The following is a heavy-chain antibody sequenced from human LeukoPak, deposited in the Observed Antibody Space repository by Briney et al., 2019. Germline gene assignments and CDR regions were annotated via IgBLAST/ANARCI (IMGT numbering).Heavy chain of an antibody. CDR3: ASDYGDYFGAFDV. V-gene: IGHV3-73*01. CDR2: IRNKANNYAT. J-gene: IGHJ3*01. D-gene: IGHD4-17*01. Sequence: GGSLRLPCAASGFTFSGSAVHWVRQASGKGPEWIGRIRNKANNYATTYGASMKGRFTISRDDSKNTAYLQMNSLKTEDTAVYYCASDYGDYFGAFDVWGQGTTVTVSS. CDR1: GFTFSGSA.